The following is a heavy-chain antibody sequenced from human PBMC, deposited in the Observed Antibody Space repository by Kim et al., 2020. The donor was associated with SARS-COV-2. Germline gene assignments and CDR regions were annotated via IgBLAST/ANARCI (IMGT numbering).Heavy chain of an antibody. CDR2: MNPKNGKT. J-gene: IGHJ6*03. CDR3: ARGENSDV. CDR1: GYTFTDYD. V-gene: IGHV1-8*01. D-gene: IGHD2-15*01. Sequence: ASVKVSCKASGYTFTDYDINWVRQATGQGLEWMGWMNPKNGKTGYVQNFQGRVTMTRDTSINTAYLELSSLRSEDTAVYYCARGENSDVWGKGTTVTGSS.